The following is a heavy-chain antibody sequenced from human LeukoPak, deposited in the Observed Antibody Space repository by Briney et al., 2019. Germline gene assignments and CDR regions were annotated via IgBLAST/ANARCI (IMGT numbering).Heavy chain of an antibody. CDR2: IIPVLGMA. J-gene: IGHJ6*02. CDR1: GGTFSSYA. V-gene: IGHV1-69*04. CDR3: ATDGFCSNTRCRELYGMDV. Sequence: ASVKVSCKASGGTFSSYAISWVRQAPGQGLEWMGRIIPVLGMADYAKNLQGRVTITADKSTSTAYMEVTSLRSEDTAVYYCATDGFCSNTRCRELYGMDVWGQGTTVTVSS. D-gene: IGHD2-2*01.